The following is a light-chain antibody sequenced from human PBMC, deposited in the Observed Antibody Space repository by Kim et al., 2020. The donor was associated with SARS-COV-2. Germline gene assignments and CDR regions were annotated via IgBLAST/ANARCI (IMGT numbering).Light chain of an antibody. CDR1: FSNIGSHA. J-gene: IGLJ1*01. CDR3: ATWDDKLDAPI. V-gene: IGLV1-36*01. Sequence: QAVVTQPPSVSDAPRQRVTISCSGSFSNIGSHAVIWYQQLPGEVPKLLIYNDDQLPSGISDRFSASKSGTSASLAISGLQSDDEADYYCATWDDKLDAPIFGPGTKVTVL. CDR2: NDD.